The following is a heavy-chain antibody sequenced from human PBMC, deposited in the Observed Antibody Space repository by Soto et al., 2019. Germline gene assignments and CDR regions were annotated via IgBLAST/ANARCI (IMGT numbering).Heavy chain of an antibody. Sequence: QVQLMQSGTEVKKPGSSVKVSCKASGGTFSDYAISWVRQAPGQGLEWMGGIIPIFSTARYAQKFQGRVTITADESASTVYMDVNNLRSGDTALYYCARGREVDSNDYPYYGMDVWGQGTTLTVSS. V-gene: IGHV1-69*01. D-gene: IGHD5-18*01. CDR3: ARGREVDSNDYPYYGMDV. J-gene: IGHJ6*02. CDR1: GGTFSDYA. CDR2: IIPIFSTA.